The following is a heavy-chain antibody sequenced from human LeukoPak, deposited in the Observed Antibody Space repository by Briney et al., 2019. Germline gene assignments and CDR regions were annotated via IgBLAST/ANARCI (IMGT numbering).Heavy chain of an antibody. Sequence: GGSLRLSCAASGFTVSSNYMSWVRQAPGKGLEWVSVIYSGGRTYYADSVKGRFTISRDNSKNTLYLQMNSLRAEDTAVYYCAKDILEAGLFFDYWGLGTLVTVSS. J-gene: IGHJ4*02. D-gene: IGHD6-13*01. CDR2: IYSGGRT. CDR3: AKDILEAGLFFDY. CDR1: GFTVSSNY. V-gene: IGHV3-53*01.